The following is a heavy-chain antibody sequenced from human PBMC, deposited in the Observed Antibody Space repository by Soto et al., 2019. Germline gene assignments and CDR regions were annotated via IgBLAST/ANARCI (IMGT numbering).Heavy chain of an antibody. CDR3: ARHLGNYGDWAFDY. D-gene: IGHD4-17*01. CDR1: CGSFSGYY. CDR2: INHSGST. V-gene: IGHV4-34*01. J-gene: IGHJ4*02. Sequence: SETLSLTCAVYCGSFSGYYWSWIRQPPGKGLEWIGEINHSGSTNYNPSLKSRVTMSVDTSRNQFSLTLISVTATDTAIYYCARHLGNYGDWAFDYWGQGTLVTVSS.